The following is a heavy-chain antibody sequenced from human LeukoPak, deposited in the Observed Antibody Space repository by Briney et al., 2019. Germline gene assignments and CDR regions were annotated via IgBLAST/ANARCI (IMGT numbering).Heavy chain of an antibody. Sequence: SETLSLTCAVYGGSFSGYYWSWIRQPPGKGLEWIGEINHSGSTNYNPSLKSRVTISVDTSKNQFSLKLSSVTAADTAVYYCASLCSSTSCSPMAFDYWGQGTLVTVSS. CDR1: GGSFSGYY. V-gene: IGHV4-34*01. J-gene: IGHJ4*02. CDR2: INHSGST. CDR3: ASLCSSTSCSPMAFDY. D-gene: IGHD2-2*01.